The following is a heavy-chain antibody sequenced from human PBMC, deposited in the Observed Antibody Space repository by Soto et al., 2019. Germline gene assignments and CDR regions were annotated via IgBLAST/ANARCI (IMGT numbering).Heavy chain of an antibody. V-gene: IGHV3-23*01. D-gene: IGHD6-13*01. Sequence: GGSLRLSCAASGFTFGIYAMSWVRQALGKGLEWVSSISGGGGSIYYAHSVKGRFTISRDKTKNTLDLQMNSLRAEDTAVYHCARVAPEYSSTPRRFDFWGQGTLVTVSS. CDR2: ISGGGGSI. J-gene: IGHJ4*02. CDR3: ARVAPEYSSTPRRFDF. CDR1: GFTFGIYA.